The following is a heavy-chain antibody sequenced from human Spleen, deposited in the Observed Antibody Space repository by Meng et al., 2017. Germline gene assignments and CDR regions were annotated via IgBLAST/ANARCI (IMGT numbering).Heavy chain of an antibody. V-gene: IGHV4-61*01. Sequence: QVQRTESGPGLVRPPETLSLTCIVSGASVSSGSNYWTWIRQPPGKGLEWIGYVYYNGHTSYKPSLKSRVTISMDTSKRQFSLKLTSVTAADAAVYYCARGGGGGYTYGLAYWGQGILVTVSS. CDR1: GASVSSGSNY. CDR3: ARGGGGGYTYGLAY. J-gene: IGHJ4*02. CDR2: VYYNGHT. D-gene: IGHD5-18*01.